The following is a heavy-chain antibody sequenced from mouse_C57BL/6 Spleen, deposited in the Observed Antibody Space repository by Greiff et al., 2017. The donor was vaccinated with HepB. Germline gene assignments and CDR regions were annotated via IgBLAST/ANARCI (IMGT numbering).Heavy chain of an antibody. J-gene: IGHJ1*03. D-gene: IGHD1-1*01. CDR3: ARGDYYGSSYWYFDV. V-gene: IGHV5-17*01. CDR1: GFTFSDYG. Sequence: DVMLVESGGGLVKPGGSLKLSCAASGFTFSDYGMHWVCQAPEKGLEWVAYISSGSSTIYYADTVKGRFTISRDNAKNTLFLQMTSMRSEDTAMYYCARGDYYGSSYWYFDVWGTGTTVTVSS. CDR2: ISSGSSTI.